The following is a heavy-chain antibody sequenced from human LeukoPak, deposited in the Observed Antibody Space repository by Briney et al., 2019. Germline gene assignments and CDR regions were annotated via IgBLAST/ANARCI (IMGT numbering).Heavy chain of an antibody. J-gene: IGHJ4*02. CDR3: ARDPYYYGSGSYYRWFDY. CDR1: GYTFTSYG. D-gene: IGHD3-10*01. CDR2: ISAYNGNT. Sequence: GASVKVSCKASGYTFTSYGISWVRQAPGQGLEWMGWISAYNGNTNYAQKLQGRVTMTTDTSTSTAYMELRSLRSDDTAVYYCARDPYYYGSGSYYRWFDYWGQGTLVTVSS. V-gene: IGHV1-18*01.